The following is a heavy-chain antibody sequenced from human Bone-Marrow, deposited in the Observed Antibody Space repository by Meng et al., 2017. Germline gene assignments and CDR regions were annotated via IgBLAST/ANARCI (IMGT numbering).Heavy chain of an antibody. CDR1: VYTVTSYG. J-gene: IGHJ5*02. CDR3: ARGSNWFDP. Sequence: VKLVQSGAEGSTPGASMKSPCKASVYTVTSYGINWVRQATGQGLEWMVWMDPNSGNTGYAQKFQGRVTLTRNTSISTAYMELSSLRSEGTAVYYCARGSNWFDPWGQGTLVTVSS. CDR2: MDPNSGNT. V-gene: IGHV1-8*02.